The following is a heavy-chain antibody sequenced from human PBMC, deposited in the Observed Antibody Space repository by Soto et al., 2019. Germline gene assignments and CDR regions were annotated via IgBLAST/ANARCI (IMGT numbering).Heavy chain of an antibody. CDR1: GFTFSSYA. CDR3: ARGVIAAAGSYYYYGMDV. V-gene: IGHV3-30-3*01. CDR2: ISYDGSNK. Sequence: PGGSLRLSCAASGFTFSSYAMHWVRQAPGKGLEWVAVISYDGSNKYYADSVKGRFTISRDNSKNTLYLQMNSLRAEDTAVYYCARGVIAAAGSYYYYGMDVWGQGTTVTVSS. D-gene: IGHD6-13*01. J-gene: IGHJ6*02.